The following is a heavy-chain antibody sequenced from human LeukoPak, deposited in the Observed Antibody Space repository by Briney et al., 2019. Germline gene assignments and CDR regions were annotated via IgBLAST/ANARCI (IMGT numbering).Heavy chain of an antibody. J-gene: IGHJ2*01. CDR2: IYPGDSDT. D-gene: IGHD4-17*01. CDR3: ARHLYGDYWYFDL. V-gene: IGHV5-51*01. CDR1: GYIFTNYW. Sequence: GESLKISFKGSGYIFTNYWIGWVRQMPGKGREYMGIIYPGDSDTRYSPSFQGQVTISADKSISAAYLQWSSLKASDTAMYYCARHLYGDYWYFDLWGRGTLVTVSS.